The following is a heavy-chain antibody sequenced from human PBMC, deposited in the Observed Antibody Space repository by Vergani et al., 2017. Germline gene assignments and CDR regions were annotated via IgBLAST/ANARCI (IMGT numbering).Heavy chain of an antibody. CDR1: GSSIRSSNYY. D-gene: IGHD6-19*01. V-gene: IGHV4-39*01. Sequence: QLQLQESGPGLVKPSATLSLTCSVSGSSIRSSNYYWGWIRQPPGKGLEWIASIYYSGSTYYTPSLKSRVTISVDTSKNQFSLKLSSVTAADTAVYFCAGHSTVAWLVKLGWIDPWGQGILVTVSS. CDR2: IYYSGST. J-gene: IGHJ5*02. CDR3: AGHSTVAWLVKLGWIDP.